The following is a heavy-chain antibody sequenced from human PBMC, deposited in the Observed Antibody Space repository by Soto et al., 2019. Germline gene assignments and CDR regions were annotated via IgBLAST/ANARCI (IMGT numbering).Heavy chain of an antibody. Sequence: QVQLVESGGGVVQPGRSLRLSCAASGFTFSSYGMHWVRQAPGKGLEWVAVISYDGSNKYYADSVKGRFTISRDNSKNTLYLQMNSLRAEDTAVYYCAKDMRGSYYVRPTPTYYYYGMDVWGQGTTVTVSS. D-gene: IGHD1-26*01. V-gene: IGHV3-30*18. J-gene: IGHJ6*02. CDR1: GFTFSSYG. CDR3: AKDMRGSYYVRPTPTYYYYGMDV. CDR2: ISYDGSNK.